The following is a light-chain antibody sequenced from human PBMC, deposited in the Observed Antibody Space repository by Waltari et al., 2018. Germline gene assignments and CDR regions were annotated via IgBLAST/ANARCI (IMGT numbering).Light chain of an antibody. J-gene: IGKJ2*01. CDR2: GAS. CDR1: QSVSSSY. Sequence: EIVLTQSPGTLSLSPGERATLSCRASQSVSSSYLAWYQQIPGQAPRLLIYGASSRATGIPDRFSGSGSGTDFTLTISRLEPEDFAVYSCQQDGSSRGYTFGQGTKLQIK. CDR3: QQDGSSRGYT. V-gene: IGKV3-20*01.